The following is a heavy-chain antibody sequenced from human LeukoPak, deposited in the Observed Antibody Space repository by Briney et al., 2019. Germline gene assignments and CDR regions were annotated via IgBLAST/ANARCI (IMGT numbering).Heavy chain of an antibody. J-gene: IGHJ4*02. V-gene: IGHV3-72*01. CDR3: ARALLPAALDY. Sequence: GGSLRLSCAASGFTFSSYEMNWVRQAPGKGLEWVGRARNKDDSYTKEYAATVKGRFTISRDDSKNSLYLQMNSLKSEDTAVYYCARALLPAALDYWGQGILVTVSS. D-gene: IGHD2-2*01. CDR1: GFTFSSYE. CDR2: ARNKDDSYTK.